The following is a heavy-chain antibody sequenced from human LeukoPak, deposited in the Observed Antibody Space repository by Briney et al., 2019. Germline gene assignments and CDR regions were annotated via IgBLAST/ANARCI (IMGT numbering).Heavy chain of an antibody. Sequence: PGGSLRLSCAASGFTFSSFAMSWVRQAPGKGLEWVSAISGSGGSTYYADSVKGRFTISRDNSENTLYLQMNSLRAEDTAVYYCAKDGITGTTPDYWGQGTLATVSS. CDR3: AKDGITGTTPDY. J-gene: IGHJ4*02. V-gene: IGHV3-23*01. D-gene: IGHD1-7*01. CDR2: ISGSGGST. CDR1: GFTFSSFA.